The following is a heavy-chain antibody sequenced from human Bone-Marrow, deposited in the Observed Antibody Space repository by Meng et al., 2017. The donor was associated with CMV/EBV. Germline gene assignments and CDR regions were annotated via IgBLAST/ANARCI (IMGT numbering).Heavy chain of an antibody. D-gene: IGHD2-2*01. J-gene: IGHJ4*02. CDR3: ARLKVDYQLPLDY. CDR1: GSAISTNNNY. Sequence: VSGSAISTNNNYWAWIRQPPGRGLEWIGSINYSGGTHYNPSLKSRVTISVDTSKNQFSLKVNSVSAADTAVYYCARLKVDYQLPLDYWGQGTLVTVSS. CDR2: INYSGGT. V-gene: IGHV4-39*01.